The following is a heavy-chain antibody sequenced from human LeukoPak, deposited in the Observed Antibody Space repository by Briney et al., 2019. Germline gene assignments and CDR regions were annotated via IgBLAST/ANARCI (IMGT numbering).Heavy chain of an antibody. CDR2: INPNTGDT. J-gene: IGHJ3*02. CDR1: GFTFNAYY. V-gene: IGHV1-2*02. Sequence: GASVKVSCKASGFTFNAYYIHWVRQAPGQGLEWMGWINPNTGDTNFAQKFQGRVAMTRDTSLSTAYMDLSRLTSDDTAVYYCARAGVWDYSDSSGYHNAAFDIWGQGTMVTVSS. D-gene: IGHD3-22*01. CDR3: ARAGVWDYSDSSGYHNAAFDI.